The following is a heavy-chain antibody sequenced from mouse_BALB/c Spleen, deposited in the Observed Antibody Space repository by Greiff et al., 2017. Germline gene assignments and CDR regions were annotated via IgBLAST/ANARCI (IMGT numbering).Heavy chain of an antibody. CDR2: IDPANGNT. CDR1: GFNIKDTY. V-gene: IGHV14-3*02. Sequence: VHVKQSGAELVKPGASVKLSCTASGFNIKDTYMHWVKQRPEQGLEWIGRIDPANGNTKYDPKFQGKATITADTSSNTAYLQLSSLTSEDTAVYYCARITTPYYAMDYWGQGTSVTVSS. CDR3: ARITTPYYAMDY. D-gene: IGHD1-1*01. J-gene: IGHJ4*01.